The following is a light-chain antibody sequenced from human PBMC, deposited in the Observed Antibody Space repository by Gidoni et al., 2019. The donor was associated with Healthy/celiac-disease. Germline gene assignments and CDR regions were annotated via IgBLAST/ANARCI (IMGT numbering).Light chain of an antibody. CDR3: QQYNSYSYT. CDR2: KAS. J-gene: IGKJ2*01. CDR1: QSISSW. Sequence: DIQLTQSPSTLSASVGDRVTITCRASQSISSWLAWYQPRPGKAHKLLIYKASSLESVVPSRFSGSGSGSEFTLTISRLQPDDFATYYCQQYNSYSYTFGQGTKLEIK. V-gene: IGKV1-5*03.